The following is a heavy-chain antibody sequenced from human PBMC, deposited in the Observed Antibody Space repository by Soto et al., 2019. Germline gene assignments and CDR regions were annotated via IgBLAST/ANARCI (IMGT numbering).Heavy chain of an antibody. J-gene: IGHJ4*02. CDR2: IYYSGST. D-gene: IGHD4-17*01. CDR1: GGSISSGGYY. V-gene: IGHV4-31*03. Sequence: QVQLQESGPGLVKPSQTLSLTCTVSGGSISSGGYYWSWIRQHPGKGLEWIGYIYYSGSTYYNPCLTSRVTISVDTSTHQFSLKLSSVTDADKAVYYCARGRGTVTTVTTHLDYWGQGTLVTVSS. CDR3: ARGRGTVTTVTTHLDY.